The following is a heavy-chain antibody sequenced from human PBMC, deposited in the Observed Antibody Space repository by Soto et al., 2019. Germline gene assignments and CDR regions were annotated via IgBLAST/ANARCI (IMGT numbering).Heavy chain of an antibody. CDR1: GGTFTNYA. CDR2: SVPVYGTP. J-gene: IGHJ4*02. Sequence: QVQLVQSGAEVKKPGSSVKVSCKASGGTFTNYAINWVRQAPGQGLEWMGSSVPVYGTPHFAQRFLGRATITADESTSTAYMELRNLGSDDTAIYYCARDSRYGYNYLNYLDNWGQGTLVTVSS. CDR3: ARDSRYGYNYLNYLDN. V-gene: IGHV1-69*18. D-gene: IGHD5-12*01.